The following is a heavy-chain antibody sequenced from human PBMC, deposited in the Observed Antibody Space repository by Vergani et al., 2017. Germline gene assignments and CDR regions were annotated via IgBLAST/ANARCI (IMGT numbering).Heavy chain of an antibody. Sequence: EVQLVESGGGLVKPGGSLRLSCAASGFTFSSYSMNWVRQAPGKGLEWVSSISSSSSYIYYADSVKGRFTISRDNAKNSLYLQMNSLRAEDTAVYYCARDGHYSVLSGYYIGGGFDIWCQGTMVTVSS. CDR2: ISSSSSYI. CDR3: ARDGHYSVLSGYYIGGGFDI. D-gene: IGHD3-3*01. CDR1: GFTFSSYS. V-gene: IGHV3-21*01. J-gene: IGHJ3*02.